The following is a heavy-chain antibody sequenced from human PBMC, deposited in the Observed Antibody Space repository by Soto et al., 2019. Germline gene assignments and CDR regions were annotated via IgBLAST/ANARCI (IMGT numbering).Heavy chain of an antibody. D-gene: IGHD2-21*02. CDR3: SRELTANAFDI. J-gene: IGHJ3*02. V-gene: IGHV1-69*13. CDR1: GGTFSSYA. CDR2: IIPIFGTA. Sequence: GASVKVACKASGGTFSSYAISWVRQAPGQGLEWMGGIIPIFGTANYAQKFQGRVTITADESTSAADMELSSLRSEDTAVYYCSRELTANAFDIWGQGTMVTVS.